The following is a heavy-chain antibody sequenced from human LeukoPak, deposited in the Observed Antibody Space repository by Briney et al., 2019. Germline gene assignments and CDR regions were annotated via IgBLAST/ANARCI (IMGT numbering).Heavy chain of an antibody. CDR3: ARGRLLWFGELSHYGY. CDR2: IYHSGST. J-gene: IGHJ4*02. D-gene: IGHD3-10*01. V-gene: IGHV4-4*02. CDR1: GGSISSSNW. Sequence: SETLSLTCAVSGGSISSSNWWSWVRQPPGKGLERIGEIYHSGSTNYNPSLKSRVTISVDKSKNQFSLKLSSVTAADTAVYYCARGRLLWFGELSHYGYWGQGTLVTVSS.